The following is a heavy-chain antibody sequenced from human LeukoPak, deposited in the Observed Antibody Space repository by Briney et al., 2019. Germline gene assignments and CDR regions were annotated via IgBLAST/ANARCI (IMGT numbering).Heavy chain of an antibody. CDR2: IKQDGSEK. CDR1: GFTFSSYW. D-gene: IGHD6-13*01. Sequence: PGGSLRLSCAASGFTFSSYWMSWVRQAPGKGLEWVANIKQDGSEKYYVDSVKGRFTISRDNAKNSLYLQMNSLRAEDTAVYYCARDLKPAIAAAGTDVYMDVWGKGTTVTVSS. V-gene: IGHV3-7*01. CDR3: ARDLKPAIAAAGTDVYMDV. J-gene: IGHJ6*03.